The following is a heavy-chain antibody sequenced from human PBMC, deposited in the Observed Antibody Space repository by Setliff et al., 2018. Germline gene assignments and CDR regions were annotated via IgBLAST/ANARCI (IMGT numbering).Heavy chain of an antibody. V-gene: IGHV4-34*01. CDR2: VNNGGTA. CDR3: ARQWGGAEDS. D-gene: IGHD3-16*01. Sequence: ASETLSLTCAVNGGSLSGYFWSWIRQSPGKGLEWIGEVNNGGTANYNPSFTSRVIMSVDTSKNHIFLKLSSVTAADMAVYYCARQWGGAEDSWGQGTLVTVSS. J-gene: IGHJ4*02. CDR1: GGSLSGYF.